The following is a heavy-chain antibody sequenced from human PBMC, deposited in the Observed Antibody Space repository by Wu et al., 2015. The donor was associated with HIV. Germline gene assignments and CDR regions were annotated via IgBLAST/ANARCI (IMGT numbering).Heavy chain of an antibody. CDR1: GYTLTELS. CDR3: ATAAAAGLYDSSGYYFFDY. J-gene: IGHJ4*02. CDR2: FDPEDGET. V-gene: IGHV1-24*01. D-gene: IGHD3-22*01. Sequence: QVQLVQSGAEVKKPGASVRVSCKVSGYTLTELSMHWVRQAPGKGLEWMGGFDPEDGETIYAQKFQGRVTMTEDTSTDTAYMELSSLRSEDTAVYYCATAAAAGLYDSSGYYFFDYWGQGTLVAVSS.